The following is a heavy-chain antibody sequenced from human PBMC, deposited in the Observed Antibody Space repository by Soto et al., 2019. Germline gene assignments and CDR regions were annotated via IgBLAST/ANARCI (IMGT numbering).Heavy chain of an antibody. CDR1: GFTFSSYA. J-gene: IGHJ4*02. CDR3: ASNRGITGTTALDY. D-gene: IGHD1-7*01. CDR2: FSGSGAST. Sequence: PGGSLRLSCAASGFTFSSYAMSWVRQAPGKGLEWVSSFSGSGASTYYADSVKGRFTISRDNSKNTLYLQMNSLRAEDTAVYYCASNRGITGTTALDYWGQGTLVTVSS. V-gene: IGHV3-23*01.